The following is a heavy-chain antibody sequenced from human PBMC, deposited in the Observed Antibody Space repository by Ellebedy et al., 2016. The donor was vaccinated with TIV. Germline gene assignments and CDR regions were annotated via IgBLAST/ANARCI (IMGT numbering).Heavy chain of an antibody. D-gene: IGHD3-22*01. Sequence: PGGSLRLSCAASGFTFSNYGMHWVRQAPGRGLEWVAVIWYDGTNKYYADSVKGRFTISRDNAKNALYLQRNSLRDEDTAVYYCARGQPYYYDSSGDGGWGQGTLVTVSS. CDR3: ARGQPYYYDSSGDGG. V-gene: IGHV3-33*01. J-gene: IGHJ4*02. CDR2: IWYDGTNK. CDR1: GFTFSNYG.